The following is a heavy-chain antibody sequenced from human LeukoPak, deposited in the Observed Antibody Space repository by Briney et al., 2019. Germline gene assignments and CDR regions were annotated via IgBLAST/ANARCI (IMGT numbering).Heavy chain of an antibody. V-gene: IGHV3-74*01. J-gene: IGHJ3*01. CDR3: AGVRAGGNRAFDV. CDR1: GFTFSGYW. D-gene: IGHD4-23*01. Sequence: GGSLRLSCAASGFTFSGYWMHWVRQVPGEGLVWVSRIDPDASASTYADSVKGRFTISRDNAKNTLWLQMNSLRADDTAVYYCAGVRAGGNRAFDVWGQGTVVAVSS. CDR2: IDPDASAS.